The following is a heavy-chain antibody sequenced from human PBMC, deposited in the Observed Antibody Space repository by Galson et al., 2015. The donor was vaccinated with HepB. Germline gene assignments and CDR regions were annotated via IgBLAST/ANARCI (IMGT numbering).Heavy chain of an antibody. V-gene: IGHV3-30*04. Sequence: LRLSCAASGFTFSSYAMHWVRQAPGKGLEWVAVISYDGSNKYYADSVKGRFTISRDNSKNTLYLQMNSLRAEDTAVYYCARDGHQQLAREKPYYYYGMDVWGQGTTVTVSS. J-gene: IGHJ6*02. CDR2: ISYDGSNK. CDR1: GFTFSSYA. CDR3: ARDGHQQLAREKPYYYYGMDV. D-gene: IGHD6-13*01.